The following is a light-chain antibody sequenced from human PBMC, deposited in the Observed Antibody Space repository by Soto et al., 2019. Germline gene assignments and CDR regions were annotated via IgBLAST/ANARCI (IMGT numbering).Light chain of an antibody. CDR1: QSLLHSNGNTF. Sequence: EIVMNQSPLSLTVTPGEPASISCKSSQSLLHSNGNTFLDWYMQKPGQSPQLLIYLGSRRAPGAPDRVSGSGSGTYFTLRISTVEPDDAVICYCMQALQTPRPFGQGTKLEI. CDR2: LGS. V-gene: IGKV2-28*01. CDR3: MQALQTPRP. J-gene: IGKJ1*01.